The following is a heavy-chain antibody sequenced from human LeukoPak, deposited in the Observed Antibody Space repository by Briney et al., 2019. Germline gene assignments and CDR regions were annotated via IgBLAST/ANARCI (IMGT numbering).Heavy chain of an antibody. D-gene: IGHD5-18*01. Sequence: PSETLSLTCAVYGGSFSGYYWSWIRQPPGKGLEWIGEINHSGSTNYNPSLKSRVTISVDTSKNQFSLKLSSVTAADTAVYYCARGGGWIQLWLVGAFDIWGQGTMVTVSS. CDR1: GGSFSGYY. CDR3: ARGGGWIQLWLVGAFDI. V-gene: IGHV4-34*01. CDR2: INHSGST. J-gene: IGHJ3*02.